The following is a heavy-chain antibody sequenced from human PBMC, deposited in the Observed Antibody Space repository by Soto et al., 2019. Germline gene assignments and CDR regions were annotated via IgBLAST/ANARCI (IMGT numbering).Heavy chain of an antibody. D-gene: IGHD3-22*01. CDR3: ATEPIYYYDGSGYYTLGY. J-gene: IGHJ4*02. V-gene: IGHV1-18*04. CDR2: ISAHNGHT. Sequence: ASVKVSCKASGYTFTRYGFAWVRQAPGQGLECLGWISAHNGHTNYAQKFQDRVAMTTDTSTSTAYMELRSLRSDDTAVYYCATEPIYYYDGSGYYTLGYWGQGTLVTVSS. CDR1: GYTFTRYG.